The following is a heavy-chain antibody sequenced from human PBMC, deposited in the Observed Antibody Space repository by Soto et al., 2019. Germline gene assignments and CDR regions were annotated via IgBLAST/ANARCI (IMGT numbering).Heavy chain of an antibody. CDR3: TKSPLQQWS. D-gene: IGHD1-1*01. V-gene: IGHV3-15*07. J-gene: IGHJ5*01. CDR2: IKGKNEYGAT. CDR1: GFAFSDAW. Sequence: GGSLRLSCAASGFAFSDAWMNWVRQAPGKGLEWVARIKGKNEYGATDYAAPVKGRFTISRYDSTNTLYLQLNSLTTDDTAVYYCTKSPLQQWSWGHGTLVTVSS.